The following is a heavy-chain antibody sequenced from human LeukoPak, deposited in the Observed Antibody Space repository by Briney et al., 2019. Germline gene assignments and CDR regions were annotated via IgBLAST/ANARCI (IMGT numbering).Heavy chain of an antibody. CDR1: GFTFRSYG. CDR2: IWYDGSNK. CDR3: AKPYCSGGSCYSYCYYMDV. Sequence: GGSLRLSXAASGFTFRSYGMHWVRQAPGKGLEWVAVIWYDGSNKYYADSVKGRFTISRDNSKNTLYLQMNSLRAEDTAVYYCAKPYCSGGSCYSYCYYMDVWGKGTTVTVSS. D-gene: IGHD2-15*01. V-gene: IGHV3-33*06. J-gene: IGHJ6*03.